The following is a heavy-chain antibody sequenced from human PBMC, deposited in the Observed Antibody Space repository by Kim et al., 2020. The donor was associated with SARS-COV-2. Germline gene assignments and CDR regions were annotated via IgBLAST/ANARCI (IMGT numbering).Heavy chain of an antibody. J-gene: IGHJ4*02. V-gene: IGHV3-11*01. CDR2: ISSSGGTI. D-gene: IGHD4-17*01. CDR3: ARPSAYMTTVVPNSF. CDR1: GFTFSDYY. Sequence: GGSLRLSCAASGFTFSDYYMSWIRQAPGKGLEWISYISSSGGTIHYADSVKGRFTVSRDNAKNSLYLQVDSLRAEDTAVYYCARPSAYMTTVVPNSFWGQGTLVTVSS.